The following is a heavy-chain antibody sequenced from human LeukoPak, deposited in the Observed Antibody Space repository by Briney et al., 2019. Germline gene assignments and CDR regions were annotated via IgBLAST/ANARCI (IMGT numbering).Heavy chain of an antibody. CDR3: ASGWYSSTTVRPYNWFDP. J-gene: IGHJ5*02. V-gene: IGHV4-34*01. Sequence: SETLSLTCAVYGGSFSGYHWSWIRRPPGKGLEWIGEINDSGSTNYNPSLKSRVAISVDTSKNQFSLKLSSVTAADTAVYYCASGWYSSTTVRPYNWFDPWGQGTLVTVSS. CDR1: GGSFSGYH. D-gene: IGHD2-15*01. CDR2: INDSGST.